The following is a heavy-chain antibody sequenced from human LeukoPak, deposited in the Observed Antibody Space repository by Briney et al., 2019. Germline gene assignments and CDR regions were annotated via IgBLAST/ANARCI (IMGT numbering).Heavy chain of an antibody. Sequence: PSETLSLTCIVSGGSISSSSYYWGWIRQPPGKGLEWIGSIYYSGSTYYNPSLKSRVTISVDTSKNQFSLKLSSVTAADTAVYYCARARRTGTYYYDSSGYYYFDYWGQGTLVTVSS. D-gene: IGHD3-22*01. CDR2: IYYSGST. J-gene: IGHJ4*02. CDR3: ARARRTGTYYYDSSGYYYFDY. CDR1: GGSISSSSYY. V-gene: IGHV4-39*01.